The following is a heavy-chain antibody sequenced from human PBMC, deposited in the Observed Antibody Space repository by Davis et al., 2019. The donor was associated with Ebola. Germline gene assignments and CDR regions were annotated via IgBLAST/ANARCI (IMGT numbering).Heavy chain of an antibody. D-gene: IGHD3-9*01. J-gene: IGHJ6*02. Sequence: GESLKISCAASGFTFSSYGMHWVRQAPGKGLEWVAVISYDGSNKYYADSVKGRFTISRDNSKNTLYLQMNSLRAEDTAVYYCASSYYDILTGYYNVGYYGMDVWGQGTTVTVSS. CDR2: ISYDGSNK. V-gene: IGHV3-30*03. CDR1: GFTFSSYG. CDR3: ASSYYDILTGYYNVGYYGMDV.